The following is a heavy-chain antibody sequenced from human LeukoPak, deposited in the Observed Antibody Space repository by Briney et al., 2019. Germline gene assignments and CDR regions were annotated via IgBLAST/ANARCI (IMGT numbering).Heavy chain of an antibody. CDR1: GGTFSSYA. V-gene: IGHV1-69*04. D-gene: IGHD3-3*01. CDR3: ASTITIFGVAPAEYFQH. J-gene: IGHJ1*01. Sequence: SVKVSCKASGGTFSSYAISWVRQAPGQGLEWMGRIIPILGIANYAQKFQGRVTITADKSTGTAYMELSSLRSEDTAVYYCASTITIFGVAPAEYFQHWGQGTLVTVSS. CDR2: IIPILGIA.